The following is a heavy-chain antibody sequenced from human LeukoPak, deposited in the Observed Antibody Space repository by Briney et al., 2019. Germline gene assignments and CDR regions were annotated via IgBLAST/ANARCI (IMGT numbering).Heavy chain of an antibody. V-gene: IGHV1-58*02. CDR1: GFTFTSST. D-gene: IGHD3-10*01. Sequence: AASVNVSCKASGFTFTSSTMQWVRQARGQRLEWIGWIVVGSGNTNYAQKFQERVTITRDMSTSTVYMEVSSLRSEDTAVYYCAAGYYYSSGSSYMDVWGKGTTVTISS. J-gene: IGHJ6*03. CDR3: AAGYYYSSGSSYMDV. CDR2: IVVGSGNT.